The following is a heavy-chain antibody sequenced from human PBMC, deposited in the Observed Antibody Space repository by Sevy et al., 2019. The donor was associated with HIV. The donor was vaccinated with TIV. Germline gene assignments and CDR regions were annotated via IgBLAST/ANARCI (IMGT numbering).Heavy chain of an antibody. D-gene: IGHD7-27*01. CDR2: INQDERHI. Sequence: GGSLRLSCEVSGFTFSDFWMTWVRQSPGKGLEWVAYINQDERHINLLDSVRGRFTISRDNAKNSRYLQMDSLRAEYTAIYYGARDPDWGALDRWGQGTLVTVSS. J-gene: IGHJ5*02. V-gene: IGHV3-7*01. CDR1: GFTFSDFW. CDR3: ARDPDWGALDR.